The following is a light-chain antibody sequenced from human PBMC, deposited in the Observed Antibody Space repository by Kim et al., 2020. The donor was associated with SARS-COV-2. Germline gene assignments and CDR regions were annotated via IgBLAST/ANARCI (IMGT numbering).Light chain of an antibody. CDR1: QSIGTY. V-gene: IGKV1-39*01. J-gene: IGKJ4*01. CDR2: AAS. CDR3: QQGHTTPLLT. Sequence: DIQMTQFPSSLAASVGDRVTIACRASQSIGTYLNWYQQKPGKAPKLLIFAASTLQSGVPSRFSGSGSGTDFTLTVTSLQPEDFATYYCQQGHTTPLLTFGGGTKVDIK.